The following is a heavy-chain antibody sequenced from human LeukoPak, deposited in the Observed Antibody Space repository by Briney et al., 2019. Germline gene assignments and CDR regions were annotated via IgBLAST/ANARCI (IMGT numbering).Heavy chain of an antibody. D-gene: IGHD2-2*01. CDR2: INPNSGGT. CDR3: ARDSKGYCSSTSCLHYYYYYYMDV. V-gene: IGHV1-2*02. CDR1: GYTFTVYY. Sequence: ASVKVSFKASGYTFTVYYMHWVRQAPGQGLEWMGWINPNSGGTNYAQKFQGRVTMTRDASISTAYMELSRLRSDDTAVYYCARDSKGYCSSTSCLHYYYYYYMDVWGKGTTVTVSS. J-gene: IGHJ6*03.